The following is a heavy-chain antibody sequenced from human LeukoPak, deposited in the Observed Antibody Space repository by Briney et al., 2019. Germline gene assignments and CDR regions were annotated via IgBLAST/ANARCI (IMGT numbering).Heavy chain of an antibody. CDR1: GGSISSSSYY. D-gene: IGHD3-22*01. J-gene: IGHJ4*02. V-gene: IGHV4-39*01. CDR2: IYYSGST. CDR3: ARGLNYYDSSGYYFDY. Sequence: SETLSLTCTVSGGSISSSSYYWGWIRQPPGTGLEWLGSIYYSGSTYYNPSLKSRVTISVDTSKNQFSLKLSSVTAADTAVYYCARGLNYYDSSGYYFDYWGQGTLVTVSS.